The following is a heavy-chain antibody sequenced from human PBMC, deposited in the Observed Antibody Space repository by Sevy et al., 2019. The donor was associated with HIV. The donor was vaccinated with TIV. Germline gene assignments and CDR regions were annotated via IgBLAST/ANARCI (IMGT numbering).Heavy chain of an antibody. CDR2: IWYDGSYK. CDR3: ATDKLPPVMITMVRGALSYYFDY. J-gene: IGHJ4*02. CDR1: GFIFSTYG. D-gene: IGHD3-10*01. Sequence: GGSLRLSCTASGFIFSTYGIHWVHQAPGKGLEWVAVIWYDGSYKYYADSVKGRFTISSDNSKNTVYLQMNSLRAEDTAVYYCATDKLPPVMITMVRGALSYYFDYWGQGTLVTVSS. V-gene: IGHV3-33*01.